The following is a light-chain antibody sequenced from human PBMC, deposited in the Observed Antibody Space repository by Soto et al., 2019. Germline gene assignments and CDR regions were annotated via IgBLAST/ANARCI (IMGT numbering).Light chain of an antibody. CDR2: DAS. J-gene: IGKJ5*01. CDR3: QQYENRPT. CDR1: QNINNY. V-gene: IGKV1-33*01. Sequence: IQMTQSPSSLSASVGDRVTITCQASQNINNYLNWYQQKPGRAPKLLIYDASNLEAGVPSRFRGSGSGTDFTFTISCLQPEDIATYYCQQYENRPTFGQGTRLEIK.